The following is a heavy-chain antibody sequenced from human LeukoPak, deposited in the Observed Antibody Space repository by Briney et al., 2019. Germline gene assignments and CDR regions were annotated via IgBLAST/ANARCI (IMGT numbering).Heavy chain of an antibody. V-gene: IGHV3-43D*03. D-gene: IGHD2-15*01. CDR2: ISWDGGST. Sequence: GGSLRLSCAASGFTFDDYAMHWVRQAPGKGLEWVSLISWDGGSTYYADSVKGRFTISRDNSKNSLYLQMNSLRAEDTALYYCAKSGYCSGGSCYLYMDVWGKGTTVTVSS. CDR3: AKSGYCSGGSCYLYMDV. CDR1: GFTFDDYA. J-gene: IGHJ6*03.